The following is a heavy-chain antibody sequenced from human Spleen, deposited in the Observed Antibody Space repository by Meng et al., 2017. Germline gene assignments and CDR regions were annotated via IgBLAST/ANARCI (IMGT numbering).Heavy chain of an antibody. CDR1: GGSISRSSYY. Sequence: SETLSLTCSVSGGSISRSSYYWVWIRQPPGKGLELIGRIYYNGNTYYNPSLKSRVTISVDTPKNQFSLKLSSVTAADAAVYYCARSYGDVFDYWGQGTLVTVSS. D-gene: IGHD4-17*01. CDR3: ARSYGDVFDY. CDR2: IYYNGNT. V-gene: IGHV4-39*07. J-gene: IGHJ4*02.